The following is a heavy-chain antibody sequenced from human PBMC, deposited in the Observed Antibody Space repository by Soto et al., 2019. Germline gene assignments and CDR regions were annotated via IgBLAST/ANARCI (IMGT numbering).Heavy chain of an antibody. J-gene: IGHJ3*02. CDR1: GGSISSYY. V-gene: IGHV4-4*07. D-gene: IGHD3-22*01. CDR3: ARDVFMYYYDTPTDDAFDI. Sequence: SETLSLTCTVSGGSISSYYWSWIRQPAGKGLEWIGRNYTSGSTNYNPSLKSRVTMSVDTSKNQFSLKLSSVTAADTAVYYCARDVFMYYYDTPTDDAFDIWGQGTMVTVSS. CDR2: NYTSGST.